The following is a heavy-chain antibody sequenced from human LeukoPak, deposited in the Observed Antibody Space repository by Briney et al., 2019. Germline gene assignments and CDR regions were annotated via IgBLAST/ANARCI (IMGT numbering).Heavy chain of an antibody. CDR1: GFTFSSYW. J-gene: IGHJ6*03. Sequence: GSLRLSCAASGFTFSSYWMSWVRQAPGKGLEWVANIKQDGSEKYYVDSVKGRFTISRDNAKNSLYLQMNSLRAEDTAVYYCARDDFWSGYPAYYYYYMDVWGKGTTVTVSS. V-gene: IGHV3-7*01. CDR2: IKQDGSEK. CDR3: ARDDFWSGYPAYYYYYMDV. D-gene: IGHD3-3*01.